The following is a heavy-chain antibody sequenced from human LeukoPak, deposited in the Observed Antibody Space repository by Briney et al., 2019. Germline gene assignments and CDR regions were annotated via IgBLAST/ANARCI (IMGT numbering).Heavy chain of an antibody. CDR2: ISRSNSFI. CDR3: ASHYGSGSSPFDH. J-gene: IGHJ4*02. V-gene: IGHV3-21*01. D-gene: IGHD3-10*01. CDR1: GFTFSSYT. Sequence: PGGSLRLSCAASGFTFSSYTMNWVRQAPGKGLEWVSSISRSNSFIYYADSVKGRFTISRDDARNSLYLQMNSLRAEDTAVYYCASHYGSGSSPFDHWGQGTLVTVST.